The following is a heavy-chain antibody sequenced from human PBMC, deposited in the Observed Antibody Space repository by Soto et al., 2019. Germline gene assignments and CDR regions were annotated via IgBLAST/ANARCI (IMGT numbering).Heavy chain of an antibody. CDR3: ARDARVDSSGYLYDY. J-gene: IGHJ4*02. V-gene: IGHV4-31*03. D-gene: IGHD3-22*01. Sequence: SETLSLTCTVSGGSISSGGYYWSWIRQQPGKGLERIGYIYYSGSTYYNPSLKSRVTISVDTSKNQFSLKLSSVTAADTAVYYCARDARVDSSGYLYDYWGQGTLVTVSS. CDR1: GGSISSGGYY. CDR2: IYYSGST.